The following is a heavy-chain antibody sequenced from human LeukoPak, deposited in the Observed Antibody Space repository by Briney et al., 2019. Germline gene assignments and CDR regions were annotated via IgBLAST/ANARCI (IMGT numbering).Heavy chain of an antibody. D-gene: IGHD1-26*01. CDR1: GYTFTGYY. CDR2: INPNSGGT. V-gene: IGHV1-2*02. CDR3: ARVRVGATDY. J-gene: IGHJ4*02. Sequence: ASVTVSCKASGYTFTGYYMHWVRQAPGQGLEWMGWINPNSGGTNHAQKFQGRVTMTRDTSISTAYMELSRLRSDDTAVYYCARVRVGATDYWGQGTLVTVSS.